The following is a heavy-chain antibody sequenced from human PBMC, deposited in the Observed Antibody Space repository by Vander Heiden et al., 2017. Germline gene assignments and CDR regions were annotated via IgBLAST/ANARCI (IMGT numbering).Heavy chain of an antibody. CDR3: ARDMFNYDDYEVAWLDALDI. D-gene: IGHD4-17*01. V-gene: IGHV3-33*01. Sequence: QVQLVESGGGVVQPGRSLRISRAGAGLTLGSQGMHWVRQAPGKGLEWVAIIWYDGSNKYYANSVKGRFTISRDNSKNRLYLQMNSLRAEDTAIYYCARDMFNYDDYEVAWLDALDIWGQGTMVTVSS. CDR1: GLTLGSQG. J-gene: IGHJ3*02. CDR2: IWYDGSNK.